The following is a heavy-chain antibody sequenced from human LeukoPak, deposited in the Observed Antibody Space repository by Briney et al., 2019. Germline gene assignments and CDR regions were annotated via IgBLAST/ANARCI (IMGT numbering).Heavy chain of an antibody. J-gene: IGHJ4*02. V-gene: IGHV3-23*01. CDR2: ISGGGGST. CDR3: AKGGKWDVTPFDY. D-gene: IGHD1-26*01. CDR1: GFTFTSYS. Sequence: GGSLRLSCAASGFTFTSYSMNWVRQAPGKGLEWVSTISGGGGSTYYADSVKGRFTISRDNSKNTLYLQMNSLRAEDTAVYYCAKGGKWDVTPFDYWGQGTLVTVSS.